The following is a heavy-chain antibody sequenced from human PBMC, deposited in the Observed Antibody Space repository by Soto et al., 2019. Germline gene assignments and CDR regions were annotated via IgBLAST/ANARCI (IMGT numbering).Heavy chain of an antibody. CDR2: ITSSSTTM. CDR1: GFILGRNS. Sequence: EEQLVESGGGLVQAGGSLRLSCAASGFILGRNSMMWVRQAPGKGLEWVAYITSSSTTMNYADSVKDRFTISRDNANNALYLQMNSLRDEDTAVYYCARPHLDRPTFYGMDVWGQGTTVTVSS. V-gene: IGHV3-48*02. CDR3: ARPHLDRPTFYGMDV. D-gene: IGHD2-2*03. J-gene: IGHJ6*02.